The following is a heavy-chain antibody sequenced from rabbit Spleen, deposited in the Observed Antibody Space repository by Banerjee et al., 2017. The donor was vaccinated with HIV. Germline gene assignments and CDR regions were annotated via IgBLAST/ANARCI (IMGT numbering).Heavy chain of an antibody. Sequence: QSLEESGGDLVKPGASLTLTCTASGVSFSSSSYMCWVRQAPGKGLEWIGCIYGGSGSAYYATWAKGRFTISKTSSTTVTLQMTRLTAADTATYFCARDTGSSFSSYGMDLWGPGTLVTVS. CDR3: ARDTGSSFSSYGMDL. J-gene: IGHJ6*01. V-gene: IGHV1S40*01. CDR2: IYGGSGSA. CDR1: GVSFSSSSY. D-gene: IGHD8-1*01.